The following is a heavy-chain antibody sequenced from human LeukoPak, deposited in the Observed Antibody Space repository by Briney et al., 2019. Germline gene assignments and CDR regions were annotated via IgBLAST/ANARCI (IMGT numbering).Heavy chain of an antibody. CDR1: GGTFSSYA. CDR2: IIPIFGIA. Sequence: ASVKVSCKASGGTFSSYAISWVRQAPGQGLEWMGRIIPIFGIANYAQKFQGRVTITADKSTSTVYMELSSLRSEDTAVYYCASPPGNADPVGSYYFDYWGQGTLVTVSS. J-gene: IGHJ4*02. CDR3: ASPPGNADPVGSYYFDY. D-gene: IGHD1-14*01. V-gene: IGHV1-69*04.